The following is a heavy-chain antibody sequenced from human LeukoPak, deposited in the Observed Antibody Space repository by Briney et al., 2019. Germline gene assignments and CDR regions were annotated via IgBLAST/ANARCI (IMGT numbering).Heavy chain of an antibody. Sequence: ASVKVSCKASGGTFSSYAISWVRQAPGQGLEWMGGIIPIFGTANYAQKFQGRVTITADESTSTAYMELSSLRSEDTAVYYCARAVARYSSSWYEIDYWGQGTLVTVSS. CDR2: IIPIFGTA. CDR1: GGTFSSYA. D-gene: IGHD6-13*01. V-gene: IGHV1-69*13. J-gene: IGHJ4*02. CDR3: ARAVARYSSSWYEIDY.